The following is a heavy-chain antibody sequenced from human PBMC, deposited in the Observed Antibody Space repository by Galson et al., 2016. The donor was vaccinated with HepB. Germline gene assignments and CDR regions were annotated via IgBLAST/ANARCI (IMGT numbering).Heavy chain of an antibody. J-gene: IGHJ4*02. CDR3: VKEGVGAARAFAY. V-gene: IGHV3-23*01. Sequence: SLRLSCAASGFNFSNYAMTWVRRAPGKGLEWVSSISANSERTYYAGPVSGRFTITRDKSRDTLHLQMDSLRVEDTAIYYCVKEGVGAARAFAYWGQGALVTVSS. CDR1: GFNFSNYA. CDR2: ISANSERT. D-gene: IGHD6-6*01.